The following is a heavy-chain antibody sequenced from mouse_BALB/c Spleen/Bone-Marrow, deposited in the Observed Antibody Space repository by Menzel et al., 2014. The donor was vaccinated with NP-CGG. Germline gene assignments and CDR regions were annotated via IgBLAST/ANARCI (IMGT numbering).Heavy chain of an antibody. J-gene: IGHJ3*01. Sequence: EVKLMESGGGLVKPGGSLKLSCAASGFTFSDYYMYWVRQTPEKRPEWVATISDAGSYTHYPDSVKGRFTISRDNAKNNLYLQRISLKAEDTAMYYSARDGDYRYAWFAYWGQGTLVTVST. D-gene: IGHD2-14*01. V-gene: IGHV5-4*02. CDR3: ARDGDYRYAWFAY. CDR1: GFTFSDYY. CDR2: ISDAGSYT.